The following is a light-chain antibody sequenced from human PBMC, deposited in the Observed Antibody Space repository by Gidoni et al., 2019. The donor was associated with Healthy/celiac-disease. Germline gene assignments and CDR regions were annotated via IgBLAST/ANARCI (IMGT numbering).Light chain of an antibody. J-gene: IGKJ4*01. CDR1: QGISSY. CDR3: QQLNSYPFT. Sequence: IQLTKSPSSLSASVGDRVTITCRASQGISSYLAWYQQKPGKAPNLLIYAASTLQSGVPSRFSGSGSGTDFTLTISSLRPEDFATYYCQQLNSYPFTFXGXTKVEIK. CDR2: AAS. V-gene: IGKV1-9*01.